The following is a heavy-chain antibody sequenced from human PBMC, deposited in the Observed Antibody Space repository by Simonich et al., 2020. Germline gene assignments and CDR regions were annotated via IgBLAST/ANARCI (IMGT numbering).Heavy chain of an antibody. J-gene: IGHJ4*02. Sequence: EVQLVESGGGLVQPGGSLRLSCAASGFTFSSYWMHWGRQAPGEGLGWVARINSDESSKSYADSGRGRFTISRDNAKNTLYLQMNSVRAEDTAVYYCARNRLDYGGQGTLVTVSS. CDR3: ARNRLDY. CDR2: INSDESSK. V-gene: IGHV3-74*01. CDR1: GFTFSSYW.